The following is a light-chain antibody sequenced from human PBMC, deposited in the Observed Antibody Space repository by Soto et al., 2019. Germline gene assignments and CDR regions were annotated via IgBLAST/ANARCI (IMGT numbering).Light chain of an antibody. Sequence: EIVLTQSPATLSLSPGERATLSCRASQSVSSYLAWYQQRPGQAPRLLIYDASNRAPGIPARFSGRGSGTDFTLTISSLEPEDVAVYYCQQRSNWPLTFGGGTKVEIK. V-gene: IGKV3-11*01. CDR1: QSVSSY. CDR2: DAS. CDR3: QQRSNWPLT. J-gene: IGKJ4*01.